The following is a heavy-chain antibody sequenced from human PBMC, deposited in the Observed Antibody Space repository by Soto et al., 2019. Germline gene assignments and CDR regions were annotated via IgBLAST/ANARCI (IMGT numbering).Heavy chain of an antibody. Sequence: GGSLRLSCAASGFTFRSYAMSWVRQAPGKGLEWVSAISSSSSTIYYADSVKGRFTISRDNAKNSLYLQMNSLRDEDTAVYYCARPMTTVTTPQGYWGQGTLVTVSS. CDR3: ARPMTTVTTPQGY. J-gene: IGHJ4*02. CDR1: GFTFRSYA. D-gene: IGHD4-17*01. V-gene: IGHV3-48*02. CDR2: ISSSSSTI.